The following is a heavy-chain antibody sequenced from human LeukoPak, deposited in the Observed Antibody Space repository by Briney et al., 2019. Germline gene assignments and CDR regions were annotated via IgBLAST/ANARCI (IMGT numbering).Heavy chain of an antibody. CDR2: INPNSGGT. V-gene: IGHV1-2*02. J-gene: IGHJ4*02. D-gene: IGHD2-2*01. CDR1: GYTFTGYY. Sequence: GASVKVSCKASGYTFTGYYMHWVRQAPGQGLEWMGWINPNSGGTNYAQKFQGRVTMTRDTSISTAYMELSRLRSDDTAVYYCARTRYCSSTSCYARYFDYWGRGTLVTLSS. CDR3: ARTRYCSSTSCYARYFDY.